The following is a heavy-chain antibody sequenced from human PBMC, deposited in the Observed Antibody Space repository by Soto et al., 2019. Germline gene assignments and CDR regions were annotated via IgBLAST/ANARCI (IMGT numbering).Heavy chain of an antibody. D-gene: IGHD3-10*01. J-gene: IGHJ6*02. CDR3: ARDYGSGTSVFGMDV. CDR2: ISYSGST. CDR1: DDSISSDNYF. Sequence: QVQLQESGPGLVKPSQTLSLTCTVSDDSISSDNYFWSWIRQQPGKGLEWIGYISYSGSTHYNPFLKSRLTISIDTSKNQFSLRLNSVTAADTAVYYCARDYGSGTSVFGMDVWGQGTTVIVSS. V-gene: IGHV4-31*03.